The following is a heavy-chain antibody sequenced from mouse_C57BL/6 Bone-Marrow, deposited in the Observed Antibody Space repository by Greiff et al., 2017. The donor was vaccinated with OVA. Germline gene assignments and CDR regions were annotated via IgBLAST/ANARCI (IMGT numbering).Heavy chain of an antibody. CDR2: ISYAGCN. CDR3: EREAGDGYSWFAD. CDR1: GYSITSGYY. V-gene: IGHV3-6*01. J-gene: IGHJ3*01. D-gene: IGHD2-3*01. Sequence: EVKLVESGPGLVKPSQSLSLTCSVTGYSITSGYYWNWIRQLPGNKLEWMGYISYAGCNNYNPSLKNRFSITRDTSKNQFFLKLNSVTTEDTATYYCEREAGDGYSWFADWGQGTLVTVSA.